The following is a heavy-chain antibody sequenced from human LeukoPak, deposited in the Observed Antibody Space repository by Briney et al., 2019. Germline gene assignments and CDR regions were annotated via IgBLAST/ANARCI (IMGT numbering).Heavy chain of an antibody. CDR1: GFTFSSYA. CDR3: AREDSSGYYYFDX. J-gene: IGHJ4*02. D-gene: IGHD3-22*01. CDR2: IKQDGSER. V-gene: IGHV3-7*01. Sequence: GGSLRLSCAASGFTFSSYAMSWVRQAPGKGLEWVANIKQDGSERYYVDSVKGRFTISRDNAKNSLYLQMNSLRAEDTAVYYCAREDSSGYYYFDXWGQGXXVTV.